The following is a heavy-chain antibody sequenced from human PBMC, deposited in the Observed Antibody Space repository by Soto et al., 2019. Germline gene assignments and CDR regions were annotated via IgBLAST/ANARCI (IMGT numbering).Heavy chain of an antibody. CDR1: GYTFTSYY. Sequence: QVQLVQSGAEVKKPGASVKVSCKASGYTFTSYYMHWVRQAPGQGLEWMGIINPSGGSTSYAQKFQGRVTMTMDTSTSTVYMELSSLRSEDTAVYYCARVYPSDTRYGYVGNNWFDPWGQGTLVTVSS. D-gene: IGHD5-18*01. CDR2: INPSGGST. CDR3: ARVYPSDTRYGYVGNNWFDP. V-gene: IGHV1-46*03. J-gene: IGHJ5*02.